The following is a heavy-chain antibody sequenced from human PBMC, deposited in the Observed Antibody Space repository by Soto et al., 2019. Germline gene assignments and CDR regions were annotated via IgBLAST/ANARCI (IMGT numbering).Heavy chain of an antibody. CDR2: IDPSDSYT. V-gene: IGHV5-10-1*01. J-gene: IGHJ5*02. CDR1: GYSFTSYW. D-gene: IGHD2-15*01. CDR3: ARLGQGYCSGGSCYSS. Sequence: LGESLKISCKGSGYSFTSYWISWVRQMPGKGLEWMGRIDPSDSYTNYSPSFQGHVTISADKSISTAYLQWSSLKASDTAMYYCARLGQGYCSGGSCYSSWGQGTLVTVSS.